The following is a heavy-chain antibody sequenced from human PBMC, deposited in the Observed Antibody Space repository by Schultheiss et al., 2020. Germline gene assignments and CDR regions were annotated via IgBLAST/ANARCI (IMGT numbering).Heavy chain of an antibody. CDR2: ISGSGGST. J-gene: IGHJ6*04. D-gene: IGHD3-10*01. V-gene: IGHV3-23*01. Sequence: WGSMRLPCAASGFTFSSYAMSWVRQAPGKGLEWVSAISGSGGSTYYADSVKGRFTISRDNSKNTLYLQMNSLRAEDTAVYYCAKGAMVRGVITPSYYYYGMDVWGKGTTVTVSS. CDR1: GFTFSSYA. CDR3: AKGAMVRGVITPSYYYYGMDV.